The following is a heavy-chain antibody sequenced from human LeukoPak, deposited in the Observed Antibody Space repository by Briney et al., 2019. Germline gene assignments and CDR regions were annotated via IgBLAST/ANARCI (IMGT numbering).Heavy chain of an antibody. CDR2: ISSSGSTI. V-gene: IGHV3-48*03. CDR3: ASTSPTVASDY. D-gene: IGHD4-23*01. J-gene: IGHJ4*02. Sequence: GGSLRLSCEASGFTVSSNYMNWVRQAPGKGLEWVSYISSSGSTIYYADSVKGRFTISRDNAKNSLYLQMNSLRAEDTAVYYCASTSPTVASDYWGQGTLVTVSS. CDR1: GFTVSSNY.